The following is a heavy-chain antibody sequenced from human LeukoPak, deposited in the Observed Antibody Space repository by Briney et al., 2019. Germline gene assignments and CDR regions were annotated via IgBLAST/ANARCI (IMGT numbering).Heavy chain of an antibody. CDR3: ATYYYGSGSYYSYWYFDL. D-gene: IGHD3-10*01. J-gene: IGHJ2*01. V-gene: IGHV4-61*02. Sequence: SETLSLTCTVSGGSISSGSYYWSWIRQPAGKGLEWIGRIYTSGSTNYNPSLKSRVTISVDTSKNQFSLKLSSVTAADTAVYYCATYYYGSGSYYSYWYFDLWGRGTLVTVSS. CDR1: GGSISSGSYY. CDR2: IYTSGST.